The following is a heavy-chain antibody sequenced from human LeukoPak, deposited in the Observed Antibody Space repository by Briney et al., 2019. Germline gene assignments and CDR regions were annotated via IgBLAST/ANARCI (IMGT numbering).Heavy chain of an antibody. Sequence: SETLSLTCAVYGGSFSGYYWSWIRQPPGKGLEWIGEINHSGSTNYNPSLKSRVTISVDTSKNQFSLRLNSVTAADTAVYYCARHLDDYDSSGYYYYFDYWGQGTLVTVSS. CDR1: GGSFSGYY. CDR3: ARHLDDYDSSGYYYYFDY. CDR2: INHSGST. V-gene: IGHV4-34*01. J-gene: IGHJ4*02. D-gene: IGHD3-22*01.